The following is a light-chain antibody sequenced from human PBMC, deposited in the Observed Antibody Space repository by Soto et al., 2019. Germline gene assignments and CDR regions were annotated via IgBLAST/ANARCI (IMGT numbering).Light chain of an antibody. J-gene: IGKJ5*01. CDR2: DAS. CDR3: QQRSNWPPAIT. CDR1: QSVSSGY. Sequence: EIVLTQSPGTLSLSPGERATLSCRASQSVSSGYLAWYQQKPGQAPRLLIYDASNRATGIPARFSGSGSGTDFTLTISSLEPEDFAVYYCQQRSNWPPAITFGQGTRLEIK. V-gene: IGKV3-11*01.